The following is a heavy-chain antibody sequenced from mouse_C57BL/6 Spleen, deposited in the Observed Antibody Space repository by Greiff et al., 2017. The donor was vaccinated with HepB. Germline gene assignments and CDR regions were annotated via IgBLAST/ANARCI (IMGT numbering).Heavy chain of an antibody. Sequence: QVQLQQSGTELVKPGASVKLSCKASGYTFTSYWMHWVKQRPGQGLEWIGNINPSNGGTNYNEKFKSKATLTVDKSSSTAYMQLSSLTSEDSAVYYCARGSYGYEYYFDYWGQGTTLTVSS. CDR3: ARGSYGYEYYFDY. D-gene: IGHD2-2*01. J-gene: IGHJ2*01. CDR2: INPSNGGT. V-gene: IGHV1-53*01. CDR1: GYTFTSYW.